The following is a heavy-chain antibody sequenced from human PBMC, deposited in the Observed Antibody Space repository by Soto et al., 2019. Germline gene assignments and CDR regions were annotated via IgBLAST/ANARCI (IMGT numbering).Heavy chain of an antibody. CDR2: IYPGDSDT. J-gene: IGHJ4*02. D-gene: IGHD1-20*01. CDR1: GYTFTDYW. V-gene: IGHV5-51*01. CDR3: ARRPGVTGITDPFDY. Sequence: GESLKISCKWSGYTFTDYWIGWVRQLPGKGLEWMGIIYPGDSDTRYIPSFQGHVTISADKSISTAYLQWSSLKASDTAIYYCARRPGVTGITDPFDYWGQGTLVTVSS.